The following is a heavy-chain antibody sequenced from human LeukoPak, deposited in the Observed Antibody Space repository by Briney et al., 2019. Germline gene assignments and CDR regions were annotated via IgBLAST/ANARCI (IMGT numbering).Heavy chain of an antibody. CDR2: IKQDGSEK. CDR1: GFTFSSYW. CDR3: ARDIIVLMVYAIGPSYMDV. V-gene: IGHV3-7*01. D-gene: IGHD2-8*01. Sequence: GGSLRLSCSASGFTFSSYWMSWVRQAPGKGLEWVANIKQDGSEKYYVDSVKGRFTISRDNAKNSLYLQMNSLRAEDTAVYYCARDIIVLMVYAIGPSYMDVWGKGTTVTVSS. J-gene: IGHJ6*03.